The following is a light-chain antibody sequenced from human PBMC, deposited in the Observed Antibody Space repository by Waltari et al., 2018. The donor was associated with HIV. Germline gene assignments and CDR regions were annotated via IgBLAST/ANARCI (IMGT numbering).Light chain of an antibody. V-gene: IGLV2-23*02. CDR2: EVS. Sequence: QSALTQPASVSGSPGQPITISCTGSSSDVGSYKHVSWYQQHPGKAPRLIIYEVSKRPSGVSNRYSASKSGKTASLTVSGLRAEDEADYYCSSYAGSSTFVIFGGGTKLTVL. CDR3: SSYAGSSTFVI. J-gene: IGLJ2*01. CDR1: SSDVGSYKH.